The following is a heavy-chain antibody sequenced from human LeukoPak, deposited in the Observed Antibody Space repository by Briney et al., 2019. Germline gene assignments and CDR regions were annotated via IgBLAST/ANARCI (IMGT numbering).Heavy chain of an antibody. D-gene: IGHD4-17*01. CDR1: GGSISSSSYY. V-gene: IGHV4-39*02. Sequence: KPSETLSLTCTVSGGSISSSSYYWGWIRQPPGKGLEWIGSIYYSGSTYYNPSLKSRVTISVDTSKNQFSLKLSSVTAADTAVYYCARDNGDYAEPAFDIWRQGTMVTVSS. CDR2: IYYSGST. J-gene: IGHJ3*02. CDR3: ARDNGDYAEPAFDI.